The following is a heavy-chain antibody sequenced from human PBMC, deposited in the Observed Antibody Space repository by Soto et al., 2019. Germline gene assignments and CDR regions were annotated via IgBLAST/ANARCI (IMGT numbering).Heavy chain of an antibody. CDR3: IQSRCGGDCLQSYASYYYYGMDV. Sequence: GSGPTLVNPTQTFTLACTFSGFSLSTSGMGVGWIRQPPGKVLEWLALIYWDDDKRYSPSLKSRLTITKDTSKNQVVLTMTNMDPVDTATYYCIQSRCGGDCLQSYASYYYYGMDVWGQGTTVTAP. J-gene: IGHJ6*02. CDR1: GFSLSTSGMG. CDR2: IYWDDDK. D-gene: IGHD2-21*02. V-gene: IGHV2-5*02.